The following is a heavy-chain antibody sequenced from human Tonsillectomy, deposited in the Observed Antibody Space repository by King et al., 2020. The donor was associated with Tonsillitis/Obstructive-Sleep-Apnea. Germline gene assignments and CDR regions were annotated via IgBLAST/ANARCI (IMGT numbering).Heavy chain of an antibody. CDR1: RFIFNSYG. CDR3: ARDTAVLPMDV. J-gene: IGHJ6*02. CDR2: ISPDGSIK. V-gene: IGHV3-30*03. D-gene: IGHD5-18*01. Sequence: VQLVESGGGVVQPGRSLRLSCVASRFIFNSYGMHWVRQAPGKGLEWVAVISPDGSIKHYADSVKGRFTISRDNSKNTLYLQVNSLRVEDTAVYYCARDTAVLPMDVWGQGTTVTVSS.